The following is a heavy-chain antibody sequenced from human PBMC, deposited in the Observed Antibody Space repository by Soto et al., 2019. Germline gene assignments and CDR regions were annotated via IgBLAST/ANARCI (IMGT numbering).Heavy chain of an antibody. V-gene: IGHV4-39*01. Sequence: SETLSLTCTVSGGSISSSSYYWGWIRQPPGKGLEWIGSIYYSGSTYYNPSLKSRVTISVDTSKNQFSLKLSSVTAADTAVYYCARHNGDGYNFDYWGQGTLVTVSS. CDR2: IYYSGST. D-gene: IGHD5-12*01. CDR1: GGSISSSSYY. CDR3: ARHNGDGYNFDY. J-gene: IGHJ4*02.